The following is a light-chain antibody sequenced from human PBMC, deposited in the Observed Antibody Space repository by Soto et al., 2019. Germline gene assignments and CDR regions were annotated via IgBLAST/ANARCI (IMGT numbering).Light chain of an antibody. J-gene: IGKJ4*01. CDR3: QQYNDWLT. CDR1: QSVSST. Sequence: EIVMTQSPDTLALSPGQRATLFSRASQSVSSTVAWYQQRPGQDPRLLIYGASTRATGIPARFSGSGSGTEFTLTISSLQSEDFAVYYCQQYNDWLTFGGGTK. V-gene: IGKV3-15*01. CDR2: GAS.